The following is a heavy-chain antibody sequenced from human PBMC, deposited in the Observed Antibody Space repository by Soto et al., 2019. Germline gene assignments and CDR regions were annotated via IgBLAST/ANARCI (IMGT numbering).Heavy chain of an antibody. J-gene: IGHJ4*02. V-gene: IGHV1-2*02. D-gene: IGHD6-19*01. Sequence: ASVKVSCKASGYTFTGYYMHWVRQAPGQGLEWMGWTNPNSGGTNYAQKFQGRVTMTRDTSISTAYMELSRLRSDDTAVYYCARVRTPSVEWLVDYYFDYWGQGTLVTVSS. CDR1: GYTFTGYY. CDR3: ARVRTPSVEWLVDYYFDY. CDR2: TNPNSGGT.